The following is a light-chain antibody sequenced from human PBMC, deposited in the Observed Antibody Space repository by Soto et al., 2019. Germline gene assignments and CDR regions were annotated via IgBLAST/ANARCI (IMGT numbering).Light chain of an antibody. CDR3: QQYASSPWT. CDR2: GAS. Sequence: EIVMTQSPATLSVSPGERATLSCRAGQSVSSYLAWYQQKPGQAPRLLIYGASSRATGIPDRFSGSGSGTDFTLTIRTLEPEEFAVYCCQQYASSPWTFGQGTKVDIK. CDR1: QSVSSY. V-gene: IGKV3-20*01. J-gene: IGKJ1*01.